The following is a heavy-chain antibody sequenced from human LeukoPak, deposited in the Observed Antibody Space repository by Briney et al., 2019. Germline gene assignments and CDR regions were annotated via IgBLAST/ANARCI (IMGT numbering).Heavy chain of an antibody. Sequence: GGSLRLSCAASGFTFSSYAMSWVRQAPGKGLEWVSAISGSGGSTYYADSVKGRFTISRDNSKNTLYLQMNSLRAEDTAVYYCAKDTYSSGWLTYYYYGMDVWGQGTTVTVSS. V-gene: IGHV3-23*01. D-gene: IGHD6-19*01. CDR3: AKDTYSSGWLTYYYYGMDV. CDR2: ISGSGGST. J-gene: IGHJ6*02. CDR1: GFTFSSYA.